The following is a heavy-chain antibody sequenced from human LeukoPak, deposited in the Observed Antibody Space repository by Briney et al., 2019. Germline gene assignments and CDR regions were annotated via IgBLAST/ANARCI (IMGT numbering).Heavy chain of an antibody. J-gene: IGHJ4*02. CDR3: VREFVGGTFDY. Sequence: GASVKVSFKASGYTFTTYYIHWMRQTPGQGFEWMGVSYPDAGTTDHGPRFRDRFVMTADTATSTVYMELRSLTSKDTGVYYCVREFVGGTFDYWGQGALITVSA. CDR2: SYPDAGTT. D-gene: IGHD3-3*01. V-gene: IGHV1-46*01. CDR1: GYTFTTYY.